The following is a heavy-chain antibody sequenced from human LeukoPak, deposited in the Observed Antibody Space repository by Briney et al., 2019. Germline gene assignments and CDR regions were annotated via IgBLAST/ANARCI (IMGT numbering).Heavy chain of an antibody. D-gene: IGHD6-13*01. J-gene: IGHJ4*02. CDR2: IGPSGDTT. Sequence: GGSLRLSCAVSGFTFSSYAMGWVGQAPGKGLDWASAIGPSGDTTYYPDSVKGRLTISRDNSKNTLYLQMNSLRAEDTAVYYCAKAGYSSSWPFDYWGQGTLVIVSS. CDR3: AKAGYSSSWPFDY. CDR1: GFTFSSYA. V-gene: IGHV3-23*01.